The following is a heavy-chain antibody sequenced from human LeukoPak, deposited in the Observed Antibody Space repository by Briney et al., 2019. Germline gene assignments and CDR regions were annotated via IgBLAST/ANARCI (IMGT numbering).Heavy chain of an antibody. D-gene: IGHD3-9*01. Sequence: GRSLRLSCAASGFTFSSYGMHWVRQAPGKGLEWVAVISYDGSNKYYADSVKGRFTISRDNSKNTLYLQMNSLRAEDTAVYYCAKDLVSPPGPYDILTDFDYWGQGTLVTVSS. V-gene: IGHV3-30*18. CDR2: ISYDGSNK. CDR1: GFTFSSYG. CDR3: AKDLVSPPGPYDILTDFDY. J-gene: IGHJ4*02.